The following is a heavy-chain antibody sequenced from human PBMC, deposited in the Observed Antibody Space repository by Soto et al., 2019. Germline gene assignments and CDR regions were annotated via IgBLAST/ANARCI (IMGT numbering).Heavy chain of an antibody. CDR2: IYPGDSDT. D-gene: IGHD6-13*01. Sequence: FTSYWIGWVRQMPGKGLEWMGIIYPGDSDTRYSPSFQGQVTISADKSISTAYLQWSSLKASDTAMYYCARPVYSSSKYNWFDPWGRGTLVTVSS. CDR1: FTSYW. V-gene: IGHV5-51*01. CDR3: ARPVYSSSKYNWFDP. J-gene: IGHJ5*02.